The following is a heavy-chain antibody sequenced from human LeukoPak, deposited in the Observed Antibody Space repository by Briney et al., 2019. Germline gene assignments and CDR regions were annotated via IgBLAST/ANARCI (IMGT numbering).Heavy chain of an antibody. J-gene: IGHJ4*02. Sequence: SETLSLTCTVSGGSISSSSYYWGWIRQPPGKGLEWIGSIYYSGSAYYNPSLKSRVTISVDTSKNQFSLKLSSVTAADTAVYYCARETQGIVLMVYARYFDYWGQGTLVTVSS. CDR1: GGSISSSSYY. CDR3: ARETQGIVLMVYARYFDY. D-gene: IGHD2-8*01. V-gene: IGHV4-39*07. CDR2: IYYSGSA.